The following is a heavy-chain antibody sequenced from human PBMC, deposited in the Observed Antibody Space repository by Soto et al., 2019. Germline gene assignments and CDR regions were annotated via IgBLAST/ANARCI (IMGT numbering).Heavy chain of an antibody. CDR2: IKQDGSEK. Sequence: GGSLRLSCAASGFTFSSYWMSWVRQAPGKGLEWVANIKQDGSEKYYVDSVKGRFTISRDNAKNSLYLQMNSLRAEDTAVYYCARAPNYDFWSGQHYYYYYMDVWGKGTTVTVSS. V-gene: IGHV3-7*01. J-gene: IGHJ6*03. CDR1: GFTFSSYW. D-gene: IGHD3-3*01. CDR3: ARAPNYDFWSGQHYYYYYMDV.